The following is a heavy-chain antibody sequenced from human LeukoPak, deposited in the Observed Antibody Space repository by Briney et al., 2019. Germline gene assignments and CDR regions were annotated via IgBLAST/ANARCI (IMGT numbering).Heavy chain of an antibody. J-gene: IGHJ4*02. V-gene: IGHV3-64*02. CDR2: TNSGGGST. CDR3: ARLRDGYNLADY. CDR1: GFSFSNYA. Sequence: GGSLRLSCAASGFSFSNYAMHWVRQAPGKGLEYVAITNSGGGSTFYVDSLRGRFTISRDNSKNTLYLQMGSLRTEDMAVYYCARLRDGYNLADYWGQGTLVTVSS. D-gene: IGHD5-24*01.